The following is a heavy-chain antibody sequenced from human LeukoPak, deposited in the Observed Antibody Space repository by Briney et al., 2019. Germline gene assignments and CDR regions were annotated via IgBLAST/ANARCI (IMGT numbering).Heavy chain of an antibody. CDR2: IYYSGST. J-gene: IGHJ4*02. CDR1: GGSISSYY. V-gene: IGHV4-59*12. D-gene: IGHD3-3*01. CDR3: AREGGYDFWSGYSFDY. Sequence: SETLSLTCTVSGGSISSYYWSWIRQPPGKGLEWIGYIYYSGSTNYNPSLKSRVTISVDTSQNQFSLKLSSVTAADTAVYYCAREGGYDFWSGYSFDYWGQGTLVTVSS.